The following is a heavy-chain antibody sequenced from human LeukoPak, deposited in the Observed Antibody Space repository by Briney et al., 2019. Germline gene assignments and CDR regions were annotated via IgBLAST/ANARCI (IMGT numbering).Heavy chain of an antibody. V-gene: IGHV4-59*01. Sequence: SETLSLTCLVSGGSISGSHWSWIRQPPGKGLEGMGYIHYTGSTDYNPSLRSRVTLSIDMSKNQFSLRLSSVTAADTAVYYCARTGGDCSSGLCYYAMDVWGQGTTVTVS. CDR1: GGSISGSH. CDR3: ARTGGDCSSGLCYYAMDV. J-gene: IGHJ6*02. D-gene: IGHD2-21*02. CDR2: IHYTGST.